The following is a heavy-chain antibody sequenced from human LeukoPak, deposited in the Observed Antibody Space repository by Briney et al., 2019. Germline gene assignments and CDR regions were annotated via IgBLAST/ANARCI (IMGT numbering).Heavy chain of an antibody. D-gene: IGHD3-22*01. CDR3: VRDWGYDSSGYWQKYFDT. CDR1: GFTFTTFW. Sequence: GGSLRLSCATSGFTFTTFWMRWVRHAPGKGLVWVSRINHDGSSTNYADSVKGRFTISRDNAKNTVYLQMNSLRAEDTAVYYCVRDWGYDSSGYWQKYFDTWGQGTLVTVSS. V-gene: IGHV3-74*01. J-gene: IGHJ4*02. CDR2: INHDGSST.